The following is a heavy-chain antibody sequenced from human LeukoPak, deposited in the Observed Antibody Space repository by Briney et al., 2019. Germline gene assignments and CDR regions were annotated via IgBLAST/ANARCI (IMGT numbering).Heavy chain of an antibody. CDR1: GFTFSSYA. J-gene: IGHJ6*02. V-gene: IGHV3-23*01. D-gene: IGHD6-13*01. CDR2: ISGSGGST. CDR3: ATRSGLRIAAAGPV. Sequence: GGSLRLSCAASGFTFSSYAMSWVRQAPGKGLEWVSAISGSGGSTYYADSVKGRFTVSRDNSKNTLYLQMNSLRAEDTAVYYCATRSGLRIAAAGPVWGQGTTVTVSS.